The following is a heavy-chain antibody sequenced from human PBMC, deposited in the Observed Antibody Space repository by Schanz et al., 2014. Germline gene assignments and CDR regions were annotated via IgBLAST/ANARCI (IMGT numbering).Heavy chain of an antibody. CDR2: IIPILGIA. J-gene: IGHJ4*02. D-gene: IGHD6-13*01. CDR3: ASSGAGYSSSWDFDY. V-gene: IGHV1-69*02. Sequence: QVQLVHSGAEVKKPGSSMKVSCKASGGTFSTYTISWVRQAPGQGLEWMGRIIPILGIANYAQKFQGRVTITADKSTFTAYMDVSSLRSEDAAAYYCASSGAGYSSSWDFDYWGQGTLVTVSS. CDR1: GGTFSTYT.